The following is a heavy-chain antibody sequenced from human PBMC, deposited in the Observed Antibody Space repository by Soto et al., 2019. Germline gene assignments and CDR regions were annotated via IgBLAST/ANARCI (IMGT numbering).Heavy chain of an antibody. Sequence: SETLSLTCTVSGGSISSGGYYWSWIRQHPGKGLEWIGYIYYSGSTYYNPSLKSRVTISVDTSKNQFSLKLSSVTAADTAVYYCAGGAVLRYFDWLPFDYWGQGTLVTVSS. CDR2: IYYSGST. J-gene: IGHJ4*02. CDR1: GGSISSGGYY. V-gene: IGHV4-31*03. D-gene: IGHD3-9*01. CDR3: AGGAVLRYFDWLPFDY.